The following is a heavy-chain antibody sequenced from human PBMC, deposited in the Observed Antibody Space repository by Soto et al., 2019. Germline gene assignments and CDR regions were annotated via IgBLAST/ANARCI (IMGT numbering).Heavy chain of an antibody. CDR3: AKGKDGSVYYYYYYYMDV. J-gene: IGHJ6*03. Sequence: GGSLRLSCAASGFTFSSYAMSWVRQAPGKGLEWVSAISGSGGSTYYADSVKGRFTISRDNSKNTLYLQMNSLRAEDTAVYYCAKGKDGSVYYYYYYYMDVWGKGTTVTVSS. CDR2: ISGSGGST. V-gene: IGHV3-23*01. D-gene: IGHD3-10*01. CDR1: GFTFSSYA.